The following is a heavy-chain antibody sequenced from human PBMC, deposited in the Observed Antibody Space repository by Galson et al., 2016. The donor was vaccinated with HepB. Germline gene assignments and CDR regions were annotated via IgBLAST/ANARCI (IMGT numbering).Heavy chain of an antibody. CDR3: AKKSPGKELSPPDY. CDR1: GFTFSNHG. V-gene: IGHV3-30*18. Sequence: SLRLSCAASGFTFSNHGMHWVRQAPGKGLGWVAIISYDGSNKYYADPVKGRFTISRDNSKNTLYLQMNSLRAKDTAVYYCAKKSPGKELSPPDYWGQGTLVTVSS. CDR2: ISYDGSNK. J-gene: IGHJ4*02. D-gene: IGHD1-26*01.